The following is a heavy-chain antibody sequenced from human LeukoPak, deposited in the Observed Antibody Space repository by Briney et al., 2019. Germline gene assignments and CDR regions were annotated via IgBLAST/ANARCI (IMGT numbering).Heavy chain of an antibody. D-gene: IGHD3/OR15-3a*01. CDR3: ASGGSYDLLDY. CDR1: GFTVSYNY. V-gene: IGHV3-53*01. CDR2: VYSGGST. J-gene: IGHJ4*02. Sequence: GGSLRLSCAASGFTVSYNYMNWVRQAPGTGLEWGSVVYSGGSTYYADSAKSRFTIFRDNSKNTLYLQMSSLRAEDTAVYFCASGGSYDLLDYWGQGTLVTVSS.